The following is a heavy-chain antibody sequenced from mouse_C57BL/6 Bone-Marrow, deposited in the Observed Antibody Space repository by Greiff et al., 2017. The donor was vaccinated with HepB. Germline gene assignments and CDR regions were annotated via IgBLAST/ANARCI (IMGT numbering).Heavy chain of an antibody. J-gene: IGHJ2*01. CDR2: ISNGGGST. Sequence: DVMLVESGGGLVQPGGSLKLSCAASGFTFSDYYMYWVRQTPEKRLEWVAYISNGGGSTYYPDTVKGRFTISRDNAKNTLYLQMSRLKSEDTAMYYCARLTEYFDYWGQGTTLTVSS. CDR1: GFTFSDYY. CDR3: ARLTEYFDY. D-gene: IGHD1-1*01. V-gene: IGHV5-12*01.